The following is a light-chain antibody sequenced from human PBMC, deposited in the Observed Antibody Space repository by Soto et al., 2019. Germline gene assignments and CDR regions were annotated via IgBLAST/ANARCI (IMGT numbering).Light chain of an antibody. J-gene: IGKJ2*01. CDR1: PSISSSS. CDR2: AAS. Sequence: EIVLTQSPGTLSLSPGERATLSCRASPSISSSSLIWYQQKPGQSPSLLIYAASSRAIDIPDRFSGSGSETDFTLTISSLEREDFAVYYCQQYGSSPPYTFGQGTKLEIK. CDR3: QQYGSSPPYT. V-gene: IGKV3-20*01.